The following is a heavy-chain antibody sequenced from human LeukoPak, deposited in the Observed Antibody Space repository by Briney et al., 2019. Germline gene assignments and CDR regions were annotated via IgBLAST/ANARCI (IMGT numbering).Heavy chain of an antibody. V-gene: IGHV3-7*01. CDR2: IKQDGREK. J-gene: IGHJ4*02. CDR1: GFTFSSYW. D-gene: IGHD7-27*01. CDR3: ARANWGSYYFDY. Sequence: GGSLTLSCAASGFTFSSYWMRWVRQAPGEGLEWVANIKQDGREKYYVDSVKSRFPISRHNAKNSLYLQMNRLRAEDTAVYYCARANWGSYYFDYWGQGTLVTVSS.